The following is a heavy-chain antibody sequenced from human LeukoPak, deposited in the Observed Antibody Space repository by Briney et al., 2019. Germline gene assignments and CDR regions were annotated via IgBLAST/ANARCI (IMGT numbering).Heavy chain of an antibody. V-gene: IGHV3-23*01. CDR3: AKDSCSGGSCYSG. CDR2: ISGSGGST. J-gene: IGHJ4*02. CDR1: GLTFSSYA. Sequence: SGGSLRLSCAASGLTFSSYAMSWVRQAPGKGLEWVSAISGSGGSTYYADSVKGRFTISRDNSKNTLYLQMNSLRAEDTAVYYCAKDSCSGGSCYSGWGQGTLVTVSS. D-gene: IGHD2-15*01.